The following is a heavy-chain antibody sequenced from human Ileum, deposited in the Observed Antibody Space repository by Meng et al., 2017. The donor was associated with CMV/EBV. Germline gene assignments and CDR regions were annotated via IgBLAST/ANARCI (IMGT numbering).Heavy chain of an antibody. Sequence: CETSGYNFPAYYVHWVRQSPGQGLEWMGRINPNTGGASYSQKFQDRVTITSDLSLRTIYMEMSSLTSDDTALYYCARDTSSGYYFHYWGRGTLVPSPQ. CDR3: ARDTSSGYYFHY. D-gene: IGHD3-22*01. CDR1: GYNFPAYY. CDR2: INPNTGGA. J-gene: IGHJ4*01. V-gene: IGHV1-2*06.